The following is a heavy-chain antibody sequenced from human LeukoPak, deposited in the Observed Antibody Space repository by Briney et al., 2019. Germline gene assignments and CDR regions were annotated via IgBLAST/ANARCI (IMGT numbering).Heavy chain of an antibody. CDR1: GFTFSNYW. CDR2: INSDGINT. CDR3: AKDKSSSSHPFDY. Sequence: GGSLRLSCAASGFTFSNYWMHWVRQAPGKGLVWVSRINSDGINTSYADSVKGRFTISRDNAKNTLYLQMNSLRAEDTAVYYCAKDKSSSSHPFDYWGQGTLVTVSS. J-gene: IGHJ4*02. V-gene: IGHV3-74*01. D-gene: IGHD6-6*01.